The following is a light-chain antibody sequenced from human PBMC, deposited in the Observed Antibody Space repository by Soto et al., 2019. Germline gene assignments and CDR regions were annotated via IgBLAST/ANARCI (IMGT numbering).Light chain of an antibody. Sequence: VLTQSPATLSLSPGERATLSCRASQSVSNSLAWYQQKPGQAPTLLVFDASTRVTAIPARFSGSGSGTDFTLTISSLEPEDSDVYYCQHRTNWVFGGGTRVEI. CDR3: QHRTNWV. CDR2: DAS. CDR1: QSVSNS. V-gene: IGKV3-11*01. J-gene: IGKJ4*01.